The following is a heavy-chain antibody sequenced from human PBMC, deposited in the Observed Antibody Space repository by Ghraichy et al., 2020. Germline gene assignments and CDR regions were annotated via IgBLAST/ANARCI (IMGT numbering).Heavy chain of an antibody. V-gene: IGHV3-48*02. CDR2: ISSSSNTI. Sequence: GGSLRLSCAASGFTFSNYDMNWVRQAPGKGLEWVSYISSSSNTIYYADSVKGRFTISRDNAKNSLYLQMNSLRDKDTAVYYCAREVPALDYWGQGTLVTVSP. CDR1: GFTFSNYD. CDR3: AREVPALDY. J-gene: IGHJ4*02.